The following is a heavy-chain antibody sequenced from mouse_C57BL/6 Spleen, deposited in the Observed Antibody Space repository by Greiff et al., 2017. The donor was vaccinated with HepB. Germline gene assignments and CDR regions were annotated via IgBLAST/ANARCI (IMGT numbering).Heavy chain of an antibody. CDR3: ARGDYRWYFDV. CDR1: GYTFTSYW. Sequence: QVQLQQSGAELVMPGASVKLSCKASGYTFTSYWMHWVKQRPGQGLEWIGEIDPSDSYTNYNQKFKGKSTLTVDKSSSTAYMQLSSLTSEDSAVYYCARGDYRWYFDVWGTGTTVTVSS. D-gene: IGHD1-1*02. V-gene: IGHV1-69*01. J-gene: IGHJ1*03. CDR2: IDPSDSYT.